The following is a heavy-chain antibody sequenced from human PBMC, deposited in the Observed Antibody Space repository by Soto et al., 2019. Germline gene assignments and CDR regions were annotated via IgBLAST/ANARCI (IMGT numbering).Heavy chain of an antibody. Sequence: PGGSLRLSCAASGFTFSSYWMSWVRQAPGKGLEWVANIKQDGSEKYYVDSVKGRFTISRDNSKNTLYLQMNSLRAEDTAVYYCATELGSPRAVAGSNWGQGTLVTVSS. J-gene: IGHJ4*02. CDR3: ATELGSPRAVAGSN. V-gene: IGHV3-7*03. D-gene: IGHD6-19*01. CDR2: IKQDGSEK. CDR1: GFTFSSYW.